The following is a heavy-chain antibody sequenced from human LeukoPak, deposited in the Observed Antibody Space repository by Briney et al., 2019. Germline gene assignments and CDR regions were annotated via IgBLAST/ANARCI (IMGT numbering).Heavy chain of an antibody. J-gene: IGHJ4*02. CDR2: ISGYNGDT. CDR1: GHSFTHHG. V-gene: IGHV1-18*01. CDR3: ARDPTNTSGRYAYFDY. Sequence: ASVKVSHKTFGHSFTHHGFSWVRQAPGRGLEWMGWISGYNGDTHYAQNFQGRVTLTSDTSTSTVYMELRSLRSDDTAVYYCARDPTNTSGRYAYFDYWGQGALVTVSS. D-gene: IGHD6-19*01.